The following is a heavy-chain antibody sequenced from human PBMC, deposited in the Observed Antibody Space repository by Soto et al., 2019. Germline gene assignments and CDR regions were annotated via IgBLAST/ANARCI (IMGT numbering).Heavy chain of an antibody. D-gene: IGHD2-15*01. Sequence: ASVKVSCKASGYLVTAYSMHWVRLAPGQGLEWMGVVNPSGGSTKYAQNFQGRVTMTRDTSTTTIYMELSSLRSDDTAIYYCAREEHCSCGTCYSEYFHRWGQGTLVTVSS. CDR1: GYLVTAYS. CDR2: VNPSGGST. CDR3: AREEHCSCGTCYSEYFHR. J-gene: IGHJ1*01. V-gene: IGHV1-46*01.